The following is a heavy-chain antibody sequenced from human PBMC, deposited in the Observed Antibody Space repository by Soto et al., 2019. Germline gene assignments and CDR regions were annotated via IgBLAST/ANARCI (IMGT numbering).Heavy chain of an antibody. Sequence: GASVKVSCKASGYTFTSYGISWVRQAPGQGLEWMGWISAYNGNTNYAQKLQGRVTMTTDTSTSTAYMELRSLRSDDTAVYYCARGLTYYYDSSGPNPPYYFDYWGQGTLVTVSS. J-gene: IGHJ4*02. CDR3: ARGLTYYYDSSGPNPPYYFDY. CDR1: GYTFTSYG. D-gene: IGHD3-22*01. CDR2: ISAYNGNT. V-gene: IGHV1-18*04.